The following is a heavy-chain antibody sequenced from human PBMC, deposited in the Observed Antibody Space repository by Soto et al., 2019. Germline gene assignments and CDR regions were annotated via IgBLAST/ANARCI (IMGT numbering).Heavy chain of an antibody. CDR1: GDSISSYY. CDR2: IYYSGST. CDR3: ASDSYGSLGLDY. D-gene: IGHD5-18*01. Sequence: ASETLSLTCTVSGDSISSYYWSWIRQHPGKGLEWIGYIYYSGSTYYNPSLKSRVTISVDTSKNQFSLKLSSVTAADTAVYYCASDSYGSLGLDYWGQGTLVTV. J-gene: IGHJ4*02. V-gene: IGHV4-59*06.